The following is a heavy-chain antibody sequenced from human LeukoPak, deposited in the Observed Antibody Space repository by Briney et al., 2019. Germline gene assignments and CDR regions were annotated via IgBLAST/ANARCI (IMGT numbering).Heavy chain of an antibody. CDR3: KAFGGLIVTPGGY. CDR1: GFSVSNVW. J-gene: IGHJ4*02. CDR2: IKSKTDGGTI. D-gene: IGHD3-16*02. V-gene: IGHV3-15*01. Sequence: GGSLRLSCAASGFSVSNVWMSWIRQAPGKGLEWVGRIKSKTDGGTIDYAVPVRGRFTISRDDSKKTLYLEMNSLRTGDTAVYYCKAFGGLIVTPGGYWGQGTLVTVST.